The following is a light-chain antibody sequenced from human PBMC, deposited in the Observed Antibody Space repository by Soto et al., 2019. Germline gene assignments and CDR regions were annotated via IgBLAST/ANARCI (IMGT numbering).Light chain of an antibody. CDR3: AAWDDSLNSVL. J-gene: IGLJ2*01. CDR1: SSNIGSNT. V-gene: IGLV1-44*01. CDR2: SNN. Sequence: QSVLTQPPSASGTPGQRVTISCSGSSSNIGSNTVNWYQQLPGTAPKLLIYSNNQRPSGVPDRFSGSKSGTSASLAISGLRSEDEADYYCAAWDDSLNSVLFGGGTKLTVL.